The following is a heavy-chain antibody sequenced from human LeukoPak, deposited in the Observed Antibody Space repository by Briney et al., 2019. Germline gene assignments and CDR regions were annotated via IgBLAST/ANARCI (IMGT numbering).Heavy chain of an antibody. CDR2: ISYDGSNK. CDR3: AKSPAYCSSTSCYYYYYYGMDV. D-gene: IGHD2-2*01. Sequence: PGRSLRLSCAASGFTLSSYGMHWVRQAPGKGLEWVAVISYDGSNKYYADSVKGRFTISRDNSKNTLYLQMNSLRAEDTAVYYCAKSPAYCSSTSCYYYYYYGMDVWGKGTTVTVSS. J-gene: IGHJ6*04. CDR1: GFTLSSYG. V-gene: IGHV3-30*18.